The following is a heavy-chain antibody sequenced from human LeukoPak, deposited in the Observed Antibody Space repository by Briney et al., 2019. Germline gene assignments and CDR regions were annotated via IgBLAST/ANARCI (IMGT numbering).Heavy chain of an antibody. CDR1: NYSISSGYY. CDR3: ARERGPGYRLYWFDP. J-gene: IGHJ5*02. Sequence: PSETLSLTCTVSNYSISSGYYWGWIRQPPGKGLEWIGSIYLSETTYYNPSLKTRVTVSVDTSKNQFSLKLSSVTAADTAVYYCARERGPGYRLYWFDPWGQGTLVTVSS. CDR2: IYLSETT. V-gene: IGHV4-38-2*02. D-gene: IGHD5-12*01.